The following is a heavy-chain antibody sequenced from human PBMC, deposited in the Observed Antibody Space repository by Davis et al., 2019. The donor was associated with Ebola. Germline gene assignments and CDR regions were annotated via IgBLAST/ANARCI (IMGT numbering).Heavy chain of an antibody. D-gene: IGHD3-10*01. Sequence: ASVKVSCKASGYTFSNYAMNWVRQAPGQGLEWMGWINSNTGNPTYAQGFTGRFVFSFDTSVSTAYLQISSLKAEDTAVYYCARDREYWYFDLWGRGTLVTVSS. CDR1: GYTFSNYA. CDR3: ARDREYWYFDL. J-gene: IGHJ2*01. V-gene: IGHV7-4-1*02. CDR2: INSNTGNP.